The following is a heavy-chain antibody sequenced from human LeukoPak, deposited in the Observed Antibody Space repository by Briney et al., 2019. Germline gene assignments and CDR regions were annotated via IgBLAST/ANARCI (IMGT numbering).Heavy chain of an antibody. J-gene: IGHJ4*02. CDR1: GFAFSSYG. Sequence: GKSLRLSCAASGFAFSSYGMHWVRQAPGKGLERVAFISDDGSRQHYADSVKGRFTISRDNSKNTLNLQMNSLRAEDTAVYYCVKDRTGTYTLDYWGQGTLVTVSS. CDR2: ISDDGSRQ. D-gene: IGHD3-10*01. V-gene: IGHV3-30*19. CDR3: VKDRTGTYTLDY.